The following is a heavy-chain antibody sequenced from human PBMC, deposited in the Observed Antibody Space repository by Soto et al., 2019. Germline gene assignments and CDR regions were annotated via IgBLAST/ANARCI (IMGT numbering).Heavy chain of an antibody. J-gene: IGHJ6*02. CDR2: IYYSGST. V-gene: IGHV4-39*07. CDR1: GGSISSSSYY. Sequence: PSETLSLTCTVSGGSISSSSYYWGWIRQPPGKGLEWIGSIYYSGSTYYNPSLKSRVTISVDTSRNQFSLKLSSVTAADTAVYYCARERGYDILTGYSNSMDVWGQGTTVTVSS. CDR3: ARERGYDILTGYSNSMDV. D-gene: IGHD3-9*01.